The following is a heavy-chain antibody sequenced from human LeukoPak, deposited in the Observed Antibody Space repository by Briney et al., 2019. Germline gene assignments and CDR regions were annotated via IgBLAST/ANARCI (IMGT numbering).Heavy chain of an antibody. D-gene: IGHD6-19*01. V-gene: IGHV4-61*02. J-gene: IGHJ6*03. CDR2: IYISGSGST. CDR1: SDSISSGTYY. CDR3: ARDKRVAVAGTYIYYYYMDV. Sequence: SQTLSLTCAVSSDSISSGTYYWSWIRQPAGKGLEWIGRIYISGSGSTNYNPSLKSRVTMSVDTSKNQFSLKLSSVTAADTAVYYCARDKRVAVAGTYIYYYYMDVWGNGTTVTISS.